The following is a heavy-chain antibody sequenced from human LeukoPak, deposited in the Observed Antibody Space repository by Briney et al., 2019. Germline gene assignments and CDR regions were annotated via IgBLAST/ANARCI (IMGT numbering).Heavy chain of an antibody. V-gene: IGHV1-8*01. CDR3: ARGQRVYSSGLIGY. J-gene: IGHJ4*02. CDR1: GYSFTNYD. CDR2: MNPNSGNT. Sequence: ASVKVSCKASGYSFTNYDINWVRQATGQGLEWMGWMNPNSGNTAYAQKFQGRVTMTRDTSTSTVYMELSSLRSEDTAVYYCARGQRVYSSGLIGYWGQGTLVTVSS. D-gene: IGHD6-19*01.